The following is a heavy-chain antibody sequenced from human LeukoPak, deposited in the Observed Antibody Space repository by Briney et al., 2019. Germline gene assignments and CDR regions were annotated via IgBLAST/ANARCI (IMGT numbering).Heavy chain of an antibody. J-gene: IGHJ4*02. D-gene: IGHD6-13*01. V-gene: IGHV1-18*01. CDR3: ARYPLSYSSNWQYYFDY. CDR2: ISGSNGNT. CDR1: GYTFTSYG. Sequence: AAVNLSCKASGYTFTSYGVSWVRQAPGQGLEWMGWISGSNGNTNYAQKLHGRVTMTTDTSTSTAYMELRSLRSDDTAVYYCARYPLSYSSNWQYYFDYWGQGT.